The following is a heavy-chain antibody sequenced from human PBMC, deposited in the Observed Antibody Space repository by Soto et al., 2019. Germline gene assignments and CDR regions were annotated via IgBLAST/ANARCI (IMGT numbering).Heavy chain of an antibody. Sequence: QVQLRESGPGLVKPSGTLSLTCAVSGDAISSSYWWNWVRQSPGRGLEWIGEIFHIGSTNYNPSLKGRLTMSVDKTKNHFSLTLTSVTAADTAVYFCARGPIRGGQYYFDLWGPGTVVAVSS. D-gene: IGHD3-10*01. CDR3: ARGPIRGGQYYFDL. J-gene: IGHJ4*02. CDR1: GDAISSSYW. V-gene: IGHV4-4*02. CDR2: IFHIGST.